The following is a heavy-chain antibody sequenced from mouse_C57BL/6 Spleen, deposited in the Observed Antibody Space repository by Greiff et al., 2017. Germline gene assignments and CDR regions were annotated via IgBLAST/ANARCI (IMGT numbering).Heavy chain of an antibody. D-gene: IGHD1-1*01. CDR3: ARKYYGSRDY. J-gene: IGHJ2*01. CDR2: INPGSGYT. Sequence: VQLVESGADLARPGASVKLSCAASGFTFTSYGMSWVRQTPGQGLEWIGYINPGSGYTYYNEKLKGKDTMSADKSSSTAYLEMRSLTSEDSAVYFCARKYYGSRDYWGQGTTLTVSS. V-gene: IGHV1-81*01. CDR1: GFTFTSYG.